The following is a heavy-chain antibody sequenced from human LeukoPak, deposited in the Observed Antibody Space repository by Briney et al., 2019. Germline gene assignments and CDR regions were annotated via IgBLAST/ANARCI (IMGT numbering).Heavy chain of an antibody. CDR2: ISGSGTNT. CDR1: GFTFSSYV. J-gene: IGHJ4*02. Sequence: PGGSLRLSCAASGFTFSSYVMSWVRQAPGKGLEWVSGISGSGTNTYYADSVKGRFTISRGNSKSTLYLQVDSLRVDDTAVYYCARGVEPLAANTLAYWGQGTLVTVSS. D-gene: IGHD1-14*01. V-gene: IGHV3-23*01. CDR3: ARGVEPLAANTLAY.